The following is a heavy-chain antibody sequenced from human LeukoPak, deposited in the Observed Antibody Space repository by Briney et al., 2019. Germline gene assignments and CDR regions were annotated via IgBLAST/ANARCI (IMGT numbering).Heavy chain of an antibody. D-gene: IGHD2-21*01. CDR3: AKDYVVGSIDY. V-gene: IGHV3-23*01. Sequence: GGSLRLSCAASGFTFSSFAMSWIRQAPGKGLEWVSSIDKIGVGTYYADSVRGRFTISGDNSKNTLFLQMNSLRAEDSAVYYCAKDYVVGSIDYWGQGTLVTVSS. CDR1: GFTFSSFA. J-gene: IGHJ4*02. CDR2: IDKIGVGT.